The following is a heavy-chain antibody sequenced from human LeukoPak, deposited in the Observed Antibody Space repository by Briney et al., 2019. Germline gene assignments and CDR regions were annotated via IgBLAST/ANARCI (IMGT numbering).Heavy chain of an antibody. CDR2: MYDSGNT. CDR1: GGSITNYY. Sequence: SETLSLTCTVSGGSITNYYWGWIRQPPGKGREWIGYMYDSGNTNYNPSLKSRVTISVDTSKNQFSHKLNSVTAADTAVYYCARADNYYDSSGRFDYWGQGTLVTVSS. V-gene: IGHV4-59*13. CDR3: ARADNYYDSSGRFDY. J-gene: IGHJ4*02. D-gene: IGHD3-22*01.